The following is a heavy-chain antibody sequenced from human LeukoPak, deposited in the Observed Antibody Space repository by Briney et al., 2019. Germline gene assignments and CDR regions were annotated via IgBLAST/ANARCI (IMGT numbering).Heavy chain of an antibody. CDR3: ARRVPDTYYHTTSGYSDS. D-gene: IGHD3-22*01. J-gene: IGHJ4*02. Sequence: GGSLRLSCAASGFTFSSYGMSWVRQAPGKGLEWVSAISGSGGSTYYADSVKGRFTISRDNSKSTLYLQMNSLRAEDTAVYYCARRVPDTYYHTTSGYSDSWGQGILITVSS. CDR1: GFTFSSYG. CDR2: ISGSGGST. V-gene: IGHV3-23*01.